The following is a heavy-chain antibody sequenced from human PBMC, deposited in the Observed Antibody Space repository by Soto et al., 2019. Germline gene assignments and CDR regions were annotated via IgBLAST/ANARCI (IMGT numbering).Heavy chain of an antibody. J-gene: IGHJ6*02. Sequence: SESLSLTCAVSGDSISRGGYSWTWIRQPPGKALEWIGNIYDSGSTSYNPSLKSRVTISVDRSKNQFSLKLTSVTAADTAVYFCARGSSSCYDYGMDVWGQGTTVTVSS. CDR2: IYDSGST. V-gene: IGHV4-30-2*01. D-gene: IGHD6-6*01. CDR3: ARGSSSCYDYGMDV. CDR1: GDSISRGGYS.